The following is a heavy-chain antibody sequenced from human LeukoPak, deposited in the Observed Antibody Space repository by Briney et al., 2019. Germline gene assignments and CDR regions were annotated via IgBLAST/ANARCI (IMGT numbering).Heavy chain of an antibody. V-gene: IGHV3-7*03. CDR3: AKGVRVTIFGVVKTPFDY. J-gene: IGHJ4*02. CDR2: LKQDGSVK. D-gene: IGHD3-3*01. CDR1: GFTFSTYW. Sequence: GGSLRLSCVASGFTFSTYWMSWVRQAPGKGLEWVANLKQDGSVKHYVDSVKGRFTIPRDNSKNTLYLQMNSLRAEDTAVYYCAKGVRVTIFGVVKTPFDYWGQGTLVTVSS.